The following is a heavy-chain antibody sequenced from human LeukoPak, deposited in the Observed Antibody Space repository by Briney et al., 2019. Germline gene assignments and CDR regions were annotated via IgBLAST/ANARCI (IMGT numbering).Heavy chain of an antibody. CDR2: VIPLFGSS. V-gene: IGHV1-69*13. J-gene: IGHJ4*02. CDR1: GGTFNSYA. Sequence: SVKVSCKASGGTFNSYAFSWVRQAPGQGLEWMGGVIPLFGSSSYAQKFQGGVTISADESTSTVYMELSSLRSEDTAVYYCARDQPSAAAGTPFDYWGQGTLVTVSS. D-gene: IGHD6-13*01. CDR3: ARDQPSAAAGTPFDY.